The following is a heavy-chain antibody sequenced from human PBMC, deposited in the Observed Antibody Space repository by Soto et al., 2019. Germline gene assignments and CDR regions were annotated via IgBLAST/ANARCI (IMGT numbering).Heavy chain of an antibody. CDR2: IYSSGST. Sequence: QVQLQESGPGLVKPSETLSLTCTVSGVSITSYYWSWIRQPAGQGLEWIGRIYSSGSTNYNPSLRRQVTMSIDTSKNQFSLKLSSVTAADTAVYYCACLYNWNGWSDYWGQGTLVTVSS. V-gene: IGHV4-4*07. CDR1: GVSITSYY. CDR3: ACLYNWNGWSDY. D-gene: IGHD1-20*01. J-gene: IGHJ4*02.